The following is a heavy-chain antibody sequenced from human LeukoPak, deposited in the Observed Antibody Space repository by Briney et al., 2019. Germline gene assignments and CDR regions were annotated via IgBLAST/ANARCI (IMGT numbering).Heavy chain of an antibody. CDR1: GDSISGSNYP. CDR2: VHHTGRA. CDR3: AREPDA. J-gene: IGHJ5*02. Sequence: SETLSLTCTVSGDSISGSNYPWGWIRQPPGKGLEWLGTVHHTGRAFYNPSLRGRTTVSVDTSKNQFSLKLTSVTAADTAVYYCAREPDAWGQGTLVTVSS. V-gene: IGHV4-39*07.